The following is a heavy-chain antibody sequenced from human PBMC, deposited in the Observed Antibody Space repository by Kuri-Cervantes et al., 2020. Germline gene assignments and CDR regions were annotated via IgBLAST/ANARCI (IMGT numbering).Heavy chain of an antibody. V-gene: IGHV4-34*01. CDR1: GGSFSDYY. J-gene: IGHJ5*02. CDR2: INHSGNT. D-gene: IGHD6-19*01. Sequence: SQTLSLTCAVYGGSFSDYYWSWIRQPPGMGLEWIGEINHSGNTNYNPSLKSRVTISVDTSKNQFSLKLSSVTAADTAVYYCARGAGSSGWYLQWFDPWGQGTLVTVSS. CDR3: ARGAGSSGWYLQWFDP.